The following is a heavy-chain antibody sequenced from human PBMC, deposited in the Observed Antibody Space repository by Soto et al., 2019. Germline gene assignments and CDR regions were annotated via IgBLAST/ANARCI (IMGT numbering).Heavy chain of an antibody. D-gene: IGHD6-6*01. J-gene: IGHJ6*02. CDR2: ISYDGSNK. CDR1: GFTFSSYA. V-gene: IGHV3-30-3*01. CDR3: ARVWRDSSSLFYYGMDV. Sequence: VVSLRLSCAASGFTFSSYAMHWVRQAPGKGLEWVAVISYDGSNKYYADSVKGRFTISRDNSKNTLYLQMNSLRAEDTAVYYCARVWRDSSSLFYYGMDVWGQGTPGSVS.